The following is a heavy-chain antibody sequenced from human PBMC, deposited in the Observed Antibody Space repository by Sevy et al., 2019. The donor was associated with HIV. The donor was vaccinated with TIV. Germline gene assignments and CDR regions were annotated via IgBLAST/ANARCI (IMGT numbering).Heavy chain of an antibody. Sequence: GGSLRLSCAASGFTFRTYAMNWVRQAPGKGLEWVSSITTSGRYTYSGDSVEGRFTISRDNSQNTVYLQMNSLRVDDTAVYYCAKGYCSGGSCPRDYYYYGMDAWGQGTTVTVS. CDR1: GFTFRTYA. J-gene: IGHJ6*02. CDR2: ITTSGRYT. CDR3: AKGYCSGGSCPRDYYYYGMDA. D-gene: IGHD2-15*01. V-gene: IGHV3-23*01.